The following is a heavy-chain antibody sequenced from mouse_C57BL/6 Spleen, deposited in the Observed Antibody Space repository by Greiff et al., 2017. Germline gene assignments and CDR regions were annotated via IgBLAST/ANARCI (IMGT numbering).Heavy chain of an antibody. CDR2: IDPETGGT. Sequence: VQLQQSGAELVRPGASVTLSCKASGYTFTDYEMHWVKQTPVHGLEWIGAIDPETGGTAYNQKFKGKAILTADKSSSTAYMQLNSLTSEDSAVYYCARGFAMDYWGQGTSVTVSS. CDR3: ARGFAMDY. V-gene: IGHV1-15*01. J-gene: IGHJ4*01. CDR1: GYTFTDYE.